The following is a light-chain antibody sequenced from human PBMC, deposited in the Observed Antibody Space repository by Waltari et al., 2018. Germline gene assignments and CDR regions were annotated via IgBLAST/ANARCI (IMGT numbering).Light chain of an antibody. Sequence: QSALTQPASVSGSPGQSITISCTGTNSDVGGYNYVSWYQQDPGKAPKLMIYEFSNRPSGVSHRFSGSKSGNTASLTISGLQAEDESDYYCASYTSKTTWVFGGGTKLTVL. V-gene: IGLV2-14*01. CDR1: NSDVGGYNY. CDR3: ASYTSKTTWV. CDR2: EFS. J-gene: IGLJ3*02.